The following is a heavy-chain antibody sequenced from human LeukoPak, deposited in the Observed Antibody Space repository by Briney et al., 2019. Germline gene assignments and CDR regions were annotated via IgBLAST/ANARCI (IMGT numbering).Heavy chain of an antibody. Sequence: PSETLSLTCTVSGGSISSGGYYWSWICQHPGKGLEWIGYIYYSGSTYYNPSLKSRVTISVDTSKNQFSLKLSSVTAADTAVYYCARGVVWFGELAWGQGSLVTVSS. CDR1: GGSISSGGYY. CDR3: ARGVVWFGELA. CDR2: IYYSGST. V-gene: IGHV4-31*03. J-gene: IGHJ5*02. D-gene: IGHD3-10*01.